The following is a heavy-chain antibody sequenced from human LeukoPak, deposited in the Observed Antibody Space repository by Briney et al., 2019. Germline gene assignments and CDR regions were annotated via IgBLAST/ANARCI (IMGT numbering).Heavy chain of an antibody. V-gene: IGHV5-51*01. CDR1: GYSFTSYW. D-gene: IGHD5-24*01. CDR3: ARLMRRDGYNFDPRTYYFDY. Sequence: GESLKTSCKGSGYSFTSYWIGWVRQMPGKGLEWMGIIYRGDSDTRDSPSFQGQVTISADKSISTAYLQWSSLKASDTAMYYCARLMRRDGYNFDPRTYYFDYWGQGTLVTVSS. CDR2: IYRGDSDT. J-gene: IGHJ4*02.